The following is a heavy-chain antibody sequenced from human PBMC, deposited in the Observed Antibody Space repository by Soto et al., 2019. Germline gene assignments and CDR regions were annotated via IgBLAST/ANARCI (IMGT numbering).Heavy chain of an antibody. Sequence: QVQLQESGPGLVKPSGTLSLTCAVSGGSISSSNWWSWVRQPPGKGLEWIGEIYHSGSTNYNPSLKSRVTMSVDKSKNQFSLKLSSVTAADTAVYYCARVDYVWGSYRRDDGDYWGQGTLVTVSS. V-gene: IGHV4-4*02. CDR2: IYHSGST. CDR3: ARVDYVWGSYRRDDGDY. J-gene: IGHJ4*02. D-gene: IGHD3-16*02. CDR1: GGSISSSNW.